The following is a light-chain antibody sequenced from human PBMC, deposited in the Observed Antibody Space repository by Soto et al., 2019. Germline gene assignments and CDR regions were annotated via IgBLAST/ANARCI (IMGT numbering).Light chain of an antibody. V-gene: IGKV2-28*01. J-gene: IGKJ2*01. CDR3: MQVLQVPYT. CDR1: HSLLHSNGYNY. Sequence: DLVMTQSPLSLPVTPGEPASIPCRSNHSLLHSNGYNYLDWYLQKPGQSPQLLIYLGSNRASGVPDRFSGSASGTDFTLKISRVEADDVGVYYCMQVLQVPYTFGQGTKLEIK. CDR2: LGS.